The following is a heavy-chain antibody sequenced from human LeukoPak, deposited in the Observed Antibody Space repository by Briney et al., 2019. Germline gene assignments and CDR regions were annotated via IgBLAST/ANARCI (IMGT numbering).Heavy chain of an antibody. CDR2: ISNDGSKK. V-gene: IGHV3-30*04. CDR3: ARDLAYCGGECYSGDAFDI. D-gene: IGHD2-21*01. CDR1: GFTFSSYA. J-gene: IGHJ3*02. Sequence: GGSLRLSCAASGFTFSSYAMHWVRQAPGKGLEWVAVISNDGSKKQYADSVKGRFTIPRDNSKNTLYLQMNSLRPEDTDVYYCARDLAYCGGECYSGDAFDIWGQGTMVIVSS.